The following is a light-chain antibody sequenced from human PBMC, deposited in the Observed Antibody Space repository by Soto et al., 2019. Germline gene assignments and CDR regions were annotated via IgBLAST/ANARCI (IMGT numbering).Light chain of an antibody. V-gene: IGKV3-15*01. J-gene: IGKJ1*01. CDR2: GAS. Sequence: EVVMTQSPATLSVSPGEGATLSCRASQSVSNHLAWYQQRPGQAPRILIYGASTRATGIPARFSGSGSGTEFTLTISSLQSEDFSLYYCQHYFRWPRTFGQGTKVDIK. CDR1: QSVSNH. CDR3: QHYFRWPRT.